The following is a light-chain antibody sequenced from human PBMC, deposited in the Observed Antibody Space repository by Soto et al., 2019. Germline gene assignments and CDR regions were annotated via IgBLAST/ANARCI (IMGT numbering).Light chain of an antibody. J-gene: IGLJ2*01. V-gene: IGLV2-14*01. CDR3: NSYTSSSTVV. CDR2: EVN. CDR1: SSDVGNYNY. Sequence: SALTQPASVSGFPGQSITISCTGTSSDVGNYNYVSWYQQHPGKAPRLMIYEVNNRPSGDSGRFSGSKSGNTASLTISGFQYEDAADYSRNSYTSSSTVVFGWGTKLTVL.